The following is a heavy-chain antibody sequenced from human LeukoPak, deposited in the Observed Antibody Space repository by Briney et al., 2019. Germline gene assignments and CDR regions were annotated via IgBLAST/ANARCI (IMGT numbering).Heavy chain of an antibody. J-gene: IGHJ4*02. CDR1: GDSISTYY. Sequence: SETLSLTCTVSGDSISTYYWSWIRQPPGKGLEWIGNIYYSGSTSNNPSLKSRVTISVDTSKNQFSLKLSSVTAADTAVYYCARGSGSCPYYFDYWGQGTPVTVSS. V-gene: IGHV4-59*08. D-gene: IGHD3-10*01. CDR3: ARGSGSCPYYFDY. CDR2: IYYSGST.